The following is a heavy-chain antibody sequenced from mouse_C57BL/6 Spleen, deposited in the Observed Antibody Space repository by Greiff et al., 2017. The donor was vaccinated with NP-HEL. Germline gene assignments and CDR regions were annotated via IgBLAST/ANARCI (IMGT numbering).Heavy chain of an antibody. D-gene: IGHD2-1*01. CDR3: AKMDGNYPFDY. CDR2: IYPGDGDT. J-gene: IGHJ2*01. Sequence: QVQLQQSGPELVKPGASVKISCKASGYAFSSSWMNWVKQRPGKGLEWIGRIYPGDGDTNYNGKFKGKATLTADKSSSTAYMQLSSLTSEDSAVYCCAKMDGNYPFDYWGQGTTLTVSS. CDR1: GYAFSSSW. V-gene: IGHV1-82*01.